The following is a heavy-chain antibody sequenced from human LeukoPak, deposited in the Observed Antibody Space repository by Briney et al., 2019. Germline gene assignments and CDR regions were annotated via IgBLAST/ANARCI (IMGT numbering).Heavy chain of an antibody. J-gene: IGHJ4*02. CDR3: ARDTYYDSSGNDY. Sequence: ASVKVSCKTSGYTFKNFVMNWVRQAPGQGLEWMGVISPSSGTTNYAQKFQGRVTMTRDTSTSTVYMELSSLRSEDTAVYFCARDTYYDSSGNDYWGQGTLVTVSS. CDR1: GYTFKNFV. D-gene: IGHD3-22*01. V-gene: IGHV1-46*02. CDR2: ISPSSGTT.